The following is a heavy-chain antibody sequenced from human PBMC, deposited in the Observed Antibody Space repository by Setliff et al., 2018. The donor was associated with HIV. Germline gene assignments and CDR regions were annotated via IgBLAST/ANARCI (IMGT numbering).Heavy chain of an antibody. Sequence: PGGSLRLSCAASGFTFSNYGMNWVRQAPGKGLEWIAYISSSSPIYYAASVRGRFTISRDRGENSLYLQMNSLRVEDTAMYYCARDHGSNWYSTGLSAESFQQWGQGTLVTVSS. V-gene: IGHV3-48*01. D-gene: IGHD6-13*01. CDR1: GFTFSNYG. CDR3: ARDHGSNWYSTGLSAESFQQ. J-gene: IGHJ1*01. CDR2: ISSSSPI.